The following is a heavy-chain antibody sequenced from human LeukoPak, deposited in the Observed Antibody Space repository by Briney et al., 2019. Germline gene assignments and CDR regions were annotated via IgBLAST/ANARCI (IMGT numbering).Heavy chain of an antibody. D-gene: IGHD6-6*01. CDR3: AISGRGARLRGVIDY. CDR1: GGSISSSSYY. J-gene: IGHJ4*02. CDR2: IYYSGST. V-gene: IGHV4-39*07. Sequence: PSETLSLTCTVSGGSISSSSYYWGWIRQPPGKGLEWIGSIYYSGSTYYNPSLKSRVTISVDTAKNQFSLKLSSVTAADTAVYYCAISGRGARLRGVIDYWGQGTLVTVSS.